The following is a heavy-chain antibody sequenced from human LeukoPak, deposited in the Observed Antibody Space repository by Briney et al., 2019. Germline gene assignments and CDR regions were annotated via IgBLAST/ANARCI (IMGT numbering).Heavy chain of an antibody. CDR2: ISYDGSNK. V-gene: IGHV3-30*04. Sequence: PGGSLRLSCAASGFTFSSYDMHWVRQAPGKGLEWVAVISYDGSNKYYADSVKGRFTISRDDAENTAYLQMDSLKTEDTAVYYCTRLSGDNWNYGGNFDSWGQGTLVTVSS. CDR3: TRLSGDNWNYGGNFDS. CDR1: GFTFSSYD. J-gene: IGHJ4*02. D-gene: IGHD1-7*01.